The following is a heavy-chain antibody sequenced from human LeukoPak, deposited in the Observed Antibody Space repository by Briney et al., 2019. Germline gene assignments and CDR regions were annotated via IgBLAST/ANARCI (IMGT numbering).Heavy chain of an antibody. Sequence: GGSLRLSCAASGFTFDNYWMTWVRQAPGKGLEWVSAISGSGGSTYYADSVKGRFTISRDNSKNTLYLQMNSLRAEDTAVYYCAKYQMISSYYYYYMDVWGKGTTVTVSS. CDR1: GFTFDNYW. D-gene: IGHD2-2*01. CDR2: ISGSGGST. J-gene: IGHJ6*03. V-gene: IGHV3-23*01. CDR3: AKYQMISSYYYYYMDV.